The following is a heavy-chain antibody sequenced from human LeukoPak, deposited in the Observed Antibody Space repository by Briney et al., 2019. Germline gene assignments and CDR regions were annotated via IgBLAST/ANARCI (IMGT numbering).Heavy chain of an antibody. D-gene: IGHD2-15*01. CDR1: GCTFSSYG. V-gene: IGHV3-30*18. Sequence: QPGRSLRLSCAASGCTFSSYGMHWVRQAPGKGLEWVAVISYDGSNKYYADSVKGRFTISRDNSKNTLYLQMNSLRAEDTAVYYCAKDFAGAVVGESLFTFDYWGQGTLVTVSS. CDR2: ISYDGSNK. CDR3: AKDFAGAVVGESLFTFDY. J-gene: IGHJ4*02.